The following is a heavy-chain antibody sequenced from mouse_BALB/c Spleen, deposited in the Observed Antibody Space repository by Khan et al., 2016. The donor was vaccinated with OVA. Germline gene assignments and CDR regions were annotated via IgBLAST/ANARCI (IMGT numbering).Heavy chain of an antibody. D-gene: IGHD2-2*01. J-gene: IGHJ3*01. V-gene: IGHV1S135*01. CDR1: GYSFTSYY. Sequence: QLKQSGPELMKPGASVKISCKASGYSFTSYYIHWIMQSHGKSLEWIGYVDPFSGGITYNQKFKGKATLTVDKSSSTAYIYFSNLTSEDSAVYYCTRHGYVAWFTYWGQGTLVTVSA. CDR3: TRHGYVAWFTY. CDR2: VDPFSGGI.